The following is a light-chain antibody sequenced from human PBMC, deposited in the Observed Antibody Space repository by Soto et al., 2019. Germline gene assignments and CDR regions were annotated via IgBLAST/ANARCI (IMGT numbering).Light chain of an antibody. CDR2: GVT. V-gene: IGLV2-8*01. Sequence: QSVLTQPPSASGSPGQSVTISCTGTSSDVGGYNYVSWYQQHPGEAPKLMIYGVTKRPSGVPDRFSGSKSGNTASLTVSGLQAEDEAYYYCSSYAGSNNYVFGTGTKVTVL. CDR3: SSYAGSNNYV. CDR1: SSDVGGYNY. J-gene: IGLJ1*01.